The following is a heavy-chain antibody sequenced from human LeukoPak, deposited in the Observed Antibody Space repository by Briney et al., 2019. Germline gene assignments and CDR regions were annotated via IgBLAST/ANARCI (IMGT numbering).Heavy chain of an antibody. V-gene: IGHV4-39*01. CDR3: ARLIIAYWYFDL. CDR1: GDSFTSSNYY. CDR2: IYYSGST. Sequence: SETPSLTCTVSGDSFTSSNYYWGWIRQPPGKGLEWIGTIYYSGSTYYNPSLKSRVTISVDTSKNQFSLKLSSVTAADTAVYYCARLIIAYWYFDLWGRGTLVTVSS. D-gene: IGHD3-16*01. J-gene: IGHJ2*01.